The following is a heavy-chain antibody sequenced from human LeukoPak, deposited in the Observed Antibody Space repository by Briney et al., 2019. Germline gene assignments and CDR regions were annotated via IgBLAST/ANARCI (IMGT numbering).Heavy chain of an antibody. J-gene: IGHJ6*02. CDR2: IIPILGIA. CDR3: ASLGYCSSTSCYGGYYYGMDV. V-gene: IGHV1-69*04. CDR1: GGTFSSYA. D-gene: IGHD2-2*01. Sequence: SVKVSCKASGGTFSSYAISWVRQAPGQGLEWMGRIIPILGIANYAQKFQGRVTITADKSTSTAYMELSSLRSEDTAVYYCASLGYCSSTSCYGGYYYGMDVWGQGTTVTVSS.